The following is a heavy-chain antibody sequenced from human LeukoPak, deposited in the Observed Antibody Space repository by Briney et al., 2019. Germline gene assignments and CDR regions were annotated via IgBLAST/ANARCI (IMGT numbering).Heavy chain of an antibody. CDR3: AGHLGRYYYYGMDV. CDR1: GYTFTGYY. Sequence: APVKVSCKASGYTFTGYYMHWVRQAPGQGLEWMGWINPNSGGTNYAQKFQGRVTMTRDTSISTAYMELSRLRSDDTAVYYCAGHLGRYYYYGMDVWGQGTTVTVSS. J-gene: IGHJ6*02. CDR2: INPNSGGT. V-gene: IGHV1-2*02.